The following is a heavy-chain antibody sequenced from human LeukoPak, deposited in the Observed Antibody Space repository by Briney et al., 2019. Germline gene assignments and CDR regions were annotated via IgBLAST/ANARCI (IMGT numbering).Heavy chain of an antibody. J-gene: IGHJ4*02. CDR3: ASIAGDSSSWYRAYYFDY. D-gene: IGHD6-13*01. CDR2: INHSGST. CDR1: GGSFSGYY. V-gene: IGHV4-34*01. Sequence: SETLSLTCAVYGGSFSGYYWSWTRQPPGKGLEWIGEINHSGSTNYNPSLKSRVTISVDTSKNQFSLKLSSVTAADTAVYYCASIAGDSSSWYRAYYFDYWGQGTLVTVSS.